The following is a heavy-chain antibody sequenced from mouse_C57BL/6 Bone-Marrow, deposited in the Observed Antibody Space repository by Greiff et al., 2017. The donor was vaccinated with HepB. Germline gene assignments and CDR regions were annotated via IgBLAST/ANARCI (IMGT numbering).Heavy chain of an antibody. J-gene: IGHJ4*01. V-gene: IGHV2-9-1*01. CDR2: IWTGGGT. Sequence: VKLMESGPGLVAPSQSLSITCTVSGFSLTSYAISWVRQPPGKGLEWLGVIWTGGGTNYNSALKSRLSISKDNSKSQVFLKMNSLQTDDTARYYCASGYGNLYYYAMDYWGQGTSVTVSS. D-gene: IGHD2-10*02. CDR3: ASGYGNLYYYAMDY. CDR1: GFSLTSYA.